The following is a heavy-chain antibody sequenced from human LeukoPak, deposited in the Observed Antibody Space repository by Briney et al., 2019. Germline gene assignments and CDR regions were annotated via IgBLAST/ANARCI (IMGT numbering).Heavy chain of an antibody. J-gene: IGHJ3*02. Sequence: PSETLSLTCTVSGGSISSYYWSWIRQPPGKGLEWIGYIYYSGSTNYNPSLKSRVTISVDTSKNQFSLKLSSVTAADTAVYYCARARGWLERSAFDIWGQGTMVTVSS. CDR1: GGSISSYY. CDR2: IYYSGST. CDR3: ARARGWLERSAFDI. D-gene: IGHD3-22*01. V-gene: IGHV4-59*01.